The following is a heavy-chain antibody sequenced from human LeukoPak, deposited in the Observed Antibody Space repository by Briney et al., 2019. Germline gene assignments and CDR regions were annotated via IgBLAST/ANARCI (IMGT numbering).Heavy chain of an antibody. Sequence: SETLSLTCFVSGGSISSYYWGWIRQPPGKGLAWIGYIYYSGSTNYNPSLKSRVTISVDTSKNQFSLRLSSVTAADTAVYYCARVIAVTGAFNAFDIWGQGTMVTVSS. CDR1: GGSISSYY. V-gene: IGHV4-59*01. J-gene: IGHJ3*02. CDR3: ARVIAVTGAFNAFDI. D-gene: IGHD6-19*01. CDR2: IYYSGST.